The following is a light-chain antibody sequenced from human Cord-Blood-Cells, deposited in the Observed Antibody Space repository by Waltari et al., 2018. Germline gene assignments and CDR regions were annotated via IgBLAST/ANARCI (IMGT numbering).Light chain of an antibody. J-gene: IGKJ1*01. CDR2: WAS. V-gene: IGKV4-1*01. CDR3: QQYYSTPRT. CDR1: QSVLYSSNNTNY. Sequence: DIVMTQSPASLAVSLGERATINCKSSQSVLYSSNNTNYLAWYQQNPGQPPKLLIYWASTRESGVPVRFSGSGSGTDVTLTISSLQAEDVAVYYCQQYYSTPRTFGQGTKVEIK.